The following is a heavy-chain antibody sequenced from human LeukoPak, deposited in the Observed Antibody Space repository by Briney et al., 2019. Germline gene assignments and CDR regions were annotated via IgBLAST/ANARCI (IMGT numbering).Heavy chain of an antibody. CDR2: ISYDGSNK. D-gene: IGHD5-12*01. CDR3: ARDPGRGYSGYDGDY. Sequence: PGRSLRLSCAASGFTFSSYAMHWVRQAPGKGLEWVAVISYDGSNKYYADSVKGRFTISRDNSKNTLYLQMNSLRAEDTAVYYCARDPGRGYSGYDGDYWGQGTLVTVSS. V-gene: IGHV3-30-3*01. J-gene: IGHJ4*02. CDR1: GFTFSSYA.